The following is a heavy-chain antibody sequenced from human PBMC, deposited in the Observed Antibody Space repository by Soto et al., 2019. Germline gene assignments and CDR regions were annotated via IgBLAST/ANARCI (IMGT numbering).Heavy chain of an antibody. CDR1: GFTFSTYW. CDR2: IKFDGSTT. CDR3: ARGIRNYYGVDV. J-gene: IGHJ6*02. Sequence: GGSLRLSCVASGFTFSTYWMHWVRQAPRKGLVWVSRIKFDGSTTSYADSVKGRFTISRDNAKNTVYLQMNSLGGEDTGVYYCARGIRNYYGVDVWGQGTTVTVPS. D-gene: IGHD5-18*01. V-gene: IGHV3-74*01.